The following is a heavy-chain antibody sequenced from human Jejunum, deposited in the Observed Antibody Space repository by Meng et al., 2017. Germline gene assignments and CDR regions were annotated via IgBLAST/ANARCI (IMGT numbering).Heavy chain of an antibody. V-gene: IGHV3-53*04. J-gene: IGHJ4*02. CDR1: GFTVSNNY. Sequence: EVRVGGAGGGLVQPGGSLRLSGAGSGFTVSNNYLSWVRQAPGKGLECVSIIYSGGGTHYADSVKGRFTISRHNSENTSYLQMDSLRPEDTAIYYCTRAEMETRFDSWGLGTLVTVSS. CDR2: IYSGGGT. D-gene: IGHD2-8*01. CDR3: TRAEMETRFDS.